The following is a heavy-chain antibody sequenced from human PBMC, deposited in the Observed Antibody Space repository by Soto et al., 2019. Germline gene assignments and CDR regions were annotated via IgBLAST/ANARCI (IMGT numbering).Heavy chain of an antibody. J-gene: IGHJ6*02. D-gene: IGHD4-4*01. V-gene: IGHV1-69*01. Sequence: QVQLVQSGAEVKKPGSSVKVSCKASGGTFSSYAISWVRQAPGQGLEWMGGIIPIFGTANYAQKFQGRVTITADESTSTAYMELSSLRSEDTAVYYGARDRGGNYGGGYYGMDVWGQGTTVTVSS. CDR3: ARDRGGNYGGGYYGMDV. CDR1: GGTFSSYA. CDR2: IIPIFGTA.